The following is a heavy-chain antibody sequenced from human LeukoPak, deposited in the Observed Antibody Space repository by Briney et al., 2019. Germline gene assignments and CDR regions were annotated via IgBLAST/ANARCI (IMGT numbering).Heavy chain of an antibody. CDR2: ICFSGNT. J-gene: IGHJ4*02. Sequence: SETLSLTCTVSAGSISSNIYCCDWIRRPPGKGLEWVGSICFSGNTYYNPSLQSRVTGSADTSKNQFSLRLSSVTAADTAVYYCARRRGQSHRFDYWGQGTLVTVSS. D-gene: IGHD3-10*01. CDR1: AGSISSNIYC. CDR3: ARRRGQSHRFDY. V-gene: IGHV4-39*01.